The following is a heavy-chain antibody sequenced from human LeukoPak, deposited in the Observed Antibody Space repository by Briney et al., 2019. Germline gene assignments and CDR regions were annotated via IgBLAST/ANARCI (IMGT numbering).Heavy chain of an antibody. J-gene: IGHJ4*02. V-gene: IGHV4-59*01. D-gene: IGHD3-3*01. CDR3: ARSQYYDFWSRYSSYFDY. Sequence: SETLSLTCTVSGGSISSYYWSWIRQPPGKGLEWIGYIYYSGSTNYYPSLKSRVTISVDTSKNQFSLKLSSVTAADTAVYYCARSQYYDFWSRYSSYFDYWGQGTLVTVSS. CDR2: IYYSGST. CDR1: GGSISSYY.